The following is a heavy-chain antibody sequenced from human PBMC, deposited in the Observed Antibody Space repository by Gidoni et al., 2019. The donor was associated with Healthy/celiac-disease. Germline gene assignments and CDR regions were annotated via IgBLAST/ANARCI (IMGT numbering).Heavy chain of an antibody. D-gene: IGHD3-16*02. CDR2: IKSKTDDGTT. CDR1: GVTFSNAW. V-gene: IGHV3-15*01. Sequence: EVHLFESGGGLVKRGGYLRLSCAASGVTFSNAWMSWVRQAPGKGREWVGRIKSKTDDGTTDYAEPVKGRLTIIRDDSNNTLYLQMISLKTEDTAAYYCTTVYDYVWGSYRSRLDYWGQGTLVTVSS. CDR3: TTVYDYVWGSYRSRLDY. J-gene: IGHJ4*02.